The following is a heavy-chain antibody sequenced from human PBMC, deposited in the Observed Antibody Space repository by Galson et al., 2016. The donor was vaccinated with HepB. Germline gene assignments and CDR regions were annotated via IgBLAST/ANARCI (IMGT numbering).Heavy chain of an antibody. CDR1: GFTLRSYW. V-gene: IGHV3-74*01. CDR2: INTDGSGT. CDR3: VRDAGQYASSSFAY. D-gene: IGHD6-6*01. Sequence: SLRLSCAVSGFTLRSYWMHWVRQAPGKGLVWVSRINTDGSGTTYADLVQGRFPISRDNAKTTLFLQMNSLRAEDTAIYYCVRDAGQYASSSFAYWGRGTQVTVSS. J-gene: IGHJ4*02.